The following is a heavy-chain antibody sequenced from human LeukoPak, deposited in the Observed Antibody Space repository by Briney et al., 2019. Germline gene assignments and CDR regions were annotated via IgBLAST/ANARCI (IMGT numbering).Heavy chain of an antibody. J-gene: IGHJ3*02. CDR2: IDTDGTTT. Sequence: GGSLRLSCTTSEFTFSNYWMHWVRQVPGKGLVWVSRIDTDGTTTDYADSVKGRFTISRDNAKNSLYLQMNSLRAEDTAVYYCAREPSWGSAFDIWGQGTMVTVSS. D-gene: IGHD7-27*01. CDR3: AREPSWGSAFDI. CDR1: EFTFSNYW. V-gene: IGHV3-74*01.